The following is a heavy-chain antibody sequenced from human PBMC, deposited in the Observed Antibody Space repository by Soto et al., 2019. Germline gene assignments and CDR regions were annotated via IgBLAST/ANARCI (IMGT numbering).Heavy chain of an antibody. V-gene: IGHV1-2*02. CDR1: GYTFTGYY. CDR2: INTNNGGT. D-gene: IGHD1-26*01. CDR3: AREVELHFAH. Sequence: DSVKVSCKTSGYTFTGYYVHWLRQAPGQGLEWMGWINTNNGGTNYAQKFQGRVTMTRDTAITTAYMELSWLRSDDTAVYYCAREVELHFAHWGQGTLVIVSS. J-gene: IGHJ4*02.